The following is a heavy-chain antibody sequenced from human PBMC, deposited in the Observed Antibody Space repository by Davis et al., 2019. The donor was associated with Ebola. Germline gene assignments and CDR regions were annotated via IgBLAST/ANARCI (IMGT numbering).Heavy chain of an antibody. CDR3: ARGGAVAGYYYYYYMDV. Sequence: GESLKISCAASGFTFSSYWMSWVRQAPGKGLEWVANIKQDGSEKYYVDSVKGRFTISRDNAKNSLYLQMNSLRAEDTAVYYCARGGAVAGYYYYYYMDVWGKGTTVTVSS. CDR1: GFTFSSYW. D-gene: IGHD6-19*01. J-gene: IGHJ6*03. V-gene: IGHV3-7*01. CDR2: IKQDGSEK.